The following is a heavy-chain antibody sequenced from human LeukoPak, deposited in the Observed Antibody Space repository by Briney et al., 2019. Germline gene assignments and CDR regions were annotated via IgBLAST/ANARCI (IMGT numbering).Heavy chain of an antibody. V-gene: IGHV3-23*01. J-gene: IGHJ4*02. CDR3: AKGSLGVVPAAISVDY. CDR2: ISGSGGST. CDR1: GFTFSSYA. Sequence: AGGSLRLSCAASGFTFSSYAMSWVRQAPGKGLEWVSAISGSGGSTYYADSVKGRFTISRDNSKNTLYLQMDSLRAEDTAVYYCAKGSLGVVPAAISVDYWGQGTLVTVSS. D-gene: IGHD2-2*02.